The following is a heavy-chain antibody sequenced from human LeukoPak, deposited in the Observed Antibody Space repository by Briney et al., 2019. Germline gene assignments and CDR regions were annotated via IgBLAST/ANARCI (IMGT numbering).Heavy chain of an antibody. CDR1: GFTFSYYE. D-gene: IGHD6-13*01. V-gene: IGHV3-48*03. CDR3: ARATFSSSGHSY. J-gene: IGHJ4*02. Sequence: PGGSLRLSCAASGFTFSYYEMNWVRQAPGKGLECVSYISNSGATIYYADSVKGRFTISRDNAKSSLFLQMNSLRAEDTGVYYCARATFSSSGHSYWGQGTLVTVSS. CDR2: ISNSGATI.